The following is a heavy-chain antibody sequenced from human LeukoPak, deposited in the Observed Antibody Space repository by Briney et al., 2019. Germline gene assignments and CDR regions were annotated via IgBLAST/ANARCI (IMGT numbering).Heavy chain of an antibody. J-gene: IGHJ5*02. CDR2: IYTSGST. CDR1: GGSISSGSYY. V-gene: IGHV4-61*02. D-gene: IGHD2-2*01. CDR3: AREIVVVPAAIWFDP. Sequence: SETLSLTWTVSGGSISSGSYYWSWIRQLAGKGLEWIGRIYTSGSTNYNPCLKSRVTISVDTSKNQFSLKLSSVTAADTAVYYCAREIVVVPAAIWFDPWGQGTLVTVSS.